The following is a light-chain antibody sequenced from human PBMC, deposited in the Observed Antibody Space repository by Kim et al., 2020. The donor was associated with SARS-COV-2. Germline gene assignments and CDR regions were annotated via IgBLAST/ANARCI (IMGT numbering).Light chain of an antibody. CDR3: QQSHTAPLLT. V-gene: IGKV1-39*01. CDR1: QSINDY. CDR2: AAS. Sequence: DIQMTQSPSSLAASVGDRVTITCRASQSINDYLNWYQQKPGKAPKLLIYAASTLQSGVPSRFSGSGSGTDFTLTINSLQTEDFATYYCQQSHTAPLLTFGGGTKLEI. J-gene: IGKJ4*01.